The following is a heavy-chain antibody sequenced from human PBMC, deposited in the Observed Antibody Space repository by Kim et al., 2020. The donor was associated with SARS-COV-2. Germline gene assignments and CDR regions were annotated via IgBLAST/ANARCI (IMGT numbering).Heavy chain of an antibody. Sequence: GGSLRLSCAASGFTFSSYSMNWVRQAPGKGLEWVSSISSSSSYIYYADSVKGRFTISRDNAKNSLYLQMNSLRAEDTAVYYCARDAPVEMATIVSVNWFDPWGQGNLVTVSS. V-gene: IGHV3-21*01. CDR3: ARDAPVEMATIVSVNWFDP. CDR1: GFTFSSYS. J-gene: IGHJ5*02. D-gene: IGHD5-12*01. CDR2: ISSSSSYI.